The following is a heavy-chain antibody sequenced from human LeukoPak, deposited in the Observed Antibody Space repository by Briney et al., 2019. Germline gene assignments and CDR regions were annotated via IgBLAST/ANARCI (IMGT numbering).Heavy chain of an antibody. CDR3: ARGYSSGRPPDY. CDR1: GGTFSSYA. V-gene: IGHV1-69*01. Sequence: SVKVSCKASGGTFSSYAISWVRQAPGQGLERMRGIIPIFGTANYAQKFQGRVTITADESTSTAYMELSSLRSEDTAVYYCARGYSSGRPPDYWGQGTLVTVSS. CDR2: IIPIFGTA. D-gene: IGHD6-19*01. J-gene: IGHJ4*02.